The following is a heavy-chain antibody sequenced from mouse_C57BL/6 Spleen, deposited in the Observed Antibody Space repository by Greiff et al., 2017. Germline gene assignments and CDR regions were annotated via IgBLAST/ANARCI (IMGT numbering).Heavy chain of an antibody. J-gene: IGHJ4*01. CDR3: AREDMPFYAMDY. Sequence: VKLQESGAELVKPGASVKISCKASGYAFSSYWMNWVKQRPGKGLEWIGQIYPGDGDTNYNGKFKGKATLTADKSSSTAYMQLSSLTSEDSAVYFCAREDMPFYAMDYWGQGTSVTVSS. D-gene: IGHD6-5*01. V-gene: IGHV1-80*01. CDR1: GYAFSSYW. CDR2: IYPGDGDT.